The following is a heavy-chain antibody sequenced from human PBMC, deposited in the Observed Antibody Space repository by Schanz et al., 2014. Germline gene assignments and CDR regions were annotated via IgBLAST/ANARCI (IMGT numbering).Heavy chain of an antibody. CDR2: INHSGST. CDR3: ARALYRVRLGELSKKLDY. J-gene: IGHJ4*02. D-gene: IGHD3-16*02. Sequence: QVQLQQWGAGLLKPSETLSLTCAVYGGSFSGYYWSWIRQPPGKGLQWIGEINHSGSTNYNPSLKSRVPLSVDTSKNQFSLKLRSVTAADTAVYYCARALYRVRLGELSKKLDYWGQGTLVTVSS. V-gene: IGHV4-34*02. CDR1: GGSFSGYY.